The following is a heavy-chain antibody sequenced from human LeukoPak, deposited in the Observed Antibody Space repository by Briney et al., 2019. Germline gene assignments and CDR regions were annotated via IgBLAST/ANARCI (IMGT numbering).Heavy chain of an antibody. J-gene: IGHJ4*02. CDR3: ARGHSNYGDYFDY. D-gene: IGHD4-11*01. CDR2: ISYDGSNK. V-gene: IGHV3-30*04. Sequence: PGGSLRLSCAASGFTFSSYAMHWVRQAPGKGLEWVAVISYDGSNKYYADSVKGRFTISRDNSKNTLYLQMNSLRAEDTAVYYCARGHSNYGDYFDYWGQGTLVTVSS. CDR1: GFTFSSYA.